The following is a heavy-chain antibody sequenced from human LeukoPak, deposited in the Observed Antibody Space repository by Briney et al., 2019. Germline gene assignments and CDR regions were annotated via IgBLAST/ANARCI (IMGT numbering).Heavy chain of an antibody. V-gene: IGHV3-23*01. Sequence: GRSLRLSCTGSGFTFGDYAMSWFRQAPGKGLEWVSAISGSGGTYYAESVKGRFTVSRDNSNNTLYLQMDGMRAEDTAVYYCAKDYSAYNYLADFDYWGQGTLVTVSS. CDR2: ISGSGGT. CDR1: GFTFGDYA. CDR3: AKDYSAYNYLADFDY. J-gene: IGHJ4*02. D-gene: IGHD5-24*01.